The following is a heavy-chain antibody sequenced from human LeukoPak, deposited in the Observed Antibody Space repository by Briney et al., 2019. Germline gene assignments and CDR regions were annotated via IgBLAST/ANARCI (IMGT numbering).Heavy chain of an antibody. Sequence: GGSLRLSCAASGFTFSSYSMNWVRQAPGKGLEWVSSISSSSSYIYYADSVKGRFTISRDNSKNTLYLQMNSLRAEDTAVYYCAKDGYDFWSGYYVYYYYYGMDVWGQGTTVTVSS. CDR1: GFTFSSYS. J-gene: IGHJ6*02. CDR2: ISSSSSYI. CDR3: AKDGYDFWSGYYVYYYYYGMDV. D-gene: IGHD3-3*01. V-gene: IGHV3-21*01.